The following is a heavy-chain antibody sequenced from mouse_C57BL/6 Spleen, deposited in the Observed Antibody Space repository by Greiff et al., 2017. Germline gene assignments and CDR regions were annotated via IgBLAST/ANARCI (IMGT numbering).Heavy chain of an antibody. CDR1: GYTFTSYW. CDR2: IYPSDSET. Sequence: VQLQQPGAELVRPGSSVKLSCKASGYTFTSYWMDWVKQRPGQGLEWIGNIYPSDSETHYNQKFKDKATLTVDKSSSTAYMQLSSLTSEDSAVYYCARALVDYYGSSYWYFDVWGTGTTVTVSS. J-gene: IGHJ1*03. V-gene: IGHV1-61*01. D-gene: IGHD1-1*01. CDR3: ARALVDYYGSSYWYFDV.